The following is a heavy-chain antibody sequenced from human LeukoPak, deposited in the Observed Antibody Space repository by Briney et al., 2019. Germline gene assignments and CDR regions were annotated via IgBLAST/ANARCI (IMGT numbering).Heavy chain of an antibody. CDR1: GYSISSGNY. D-gene: IGHD2-2*01. V-gene: IGHV4-38-2*02. CDR3: AKGYCRGNSCYDDRGAFDY. CDR2: IYHSGST. Sequence: PSETLSLTCSVSGYSISSGNYWGWIRLPPGKGLQWIGSIYHSGSTYYNPSLKSRVTISVDTSKNQFSLKLSSVTAADTAVYYCAKGYCRGNSCYDDRGAFDYWGQGTLVTVSS. J-gene: IGHJ4*02.